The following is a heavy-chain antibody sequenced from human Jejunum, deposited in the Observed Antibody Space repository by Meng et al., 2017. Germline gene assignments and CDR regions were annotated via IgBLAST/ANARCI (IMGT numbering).Heavy chain of an antibody. CDR3: ARPRETTIPYGGMDV. V-gene: IGHV3-64*02. CDR2: INKNGGST. D-gene: IGHD1-1*01. J-gene: IGHJ6*02. CDR1: GFIFSNYG. Sequence: GGSLRLSGAASGFIFSNYGMNWVRQAPGNGLEYVAGINKNGGSTDYADSVKGRFTISRDNSKSILYRQMGRRRAEDRAVYYCARPRETTIPYGGMDVWGQGTTVTVSS.